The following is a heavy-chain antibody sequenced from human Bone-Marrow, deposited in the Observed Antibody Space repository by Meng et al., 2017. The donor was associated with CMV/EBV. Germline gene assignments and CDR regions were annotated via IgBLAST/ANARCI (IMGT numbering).Heavy chain of an antibody. D-gene: IGHD2-2*02. CDR1: GGSFSGYY. V-gene: IGHV4-34*01. J-gene: IGHJ6*02. CDR3: ARGDIVVVPAAIIDNGGSDYYGMDV. Sequence: SETLSLTCAVYGGSFSGYYWSWIRQPPGKGLEWIGEINHSGSTNYNPSLKSRVTISVDTSKNQFSLKLSSVTAADTAVYYCARGDIVVVPAAIIDNGGSDYYGMDVWGQGTTVTVYS. CDR2: INHSGST.